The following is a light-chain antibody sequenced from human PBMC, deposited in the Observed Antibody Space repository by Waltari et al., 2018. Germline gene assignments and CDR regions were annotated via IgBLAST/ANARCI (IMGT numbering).Light chain of an antibody. Sequence: DIQMTQSPSSLSASVGDRVTITCRASQSITTHLNWYQQKPGKAPNILIYAASSWQSGVPSRFSGSGSGTDFTLTISSLQPEDFASYFCQQSFNSPPTFGQGSKVEVK. CDR2: AAS. J-gene: IGKJ1*01. CDR3: QQSFNSPPT. CDR1: QSITTH. V-gene: IGKV1-39*01.